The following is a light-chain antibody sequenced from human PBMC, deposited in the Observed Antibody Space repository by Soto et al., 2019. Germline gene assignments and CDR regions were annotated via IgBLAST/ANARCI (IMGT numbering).Light chain of an antibody. J-gene: IGKJ1*01. CDR2: DAS. V-gene: IGKV1-6*01. CDR1: QIISTF. CDR3: LQDINYPWT. Sequence: IQLTQSPSSLSSSVGYRLTITCRASQIISTFLNWYQQKPGKAPKVLIYDASSLKSGVPPRFSGSGSGTDFTLAISSLQPEDSATYYCLQDINYPWTLGQGTKVDIK.